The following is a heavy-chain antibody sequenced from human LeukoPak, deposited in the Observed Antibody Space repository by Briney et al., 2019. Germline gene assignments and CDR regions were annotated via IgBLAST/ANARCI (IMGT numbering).Heavy chain of an antibody. CDR2: INPNSGGT. Sequence: ASVKVSCKASGYTFTGYYMHWVRQAPGQGLEWMGWINPNSGGTNYAQKFQSRVTMTRDTSISTAYMELSRLRSDDTAVYYCAREGYGSGSYYPPHDWGQGTLVTVSS. CDR1: GYTFTGYY. CDR3: AREGYGSGSYYPPHD. J-gene: IGHJ4*02. V-gene: IGHV1-2*02. D-gene: IGHD3-10*01.